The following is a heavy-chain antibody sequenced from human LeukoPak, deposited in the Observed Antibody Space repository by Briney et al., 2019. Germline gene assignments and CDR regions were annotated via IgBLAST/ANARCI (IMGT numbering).Heavy chain of an antibody. CDR1: GFTFSSYA. D-gene: IGHD3-9*01. CDR3: AKDPRFEWSFDY. Sequence: PGGSLRLSCAASGFTFSSYAMSWVRQAPGKGLEWVSAISGSGGSTYYTDSVKGRFTISRDNSKNTLYLQMNSLRAEDTAVYYCAKDPRFEWSFDYWGQGTLVTVSS. J-gene: IGHJ4*02. V-gene: IGHV3-23*01. CDR2: ISGSGGST.